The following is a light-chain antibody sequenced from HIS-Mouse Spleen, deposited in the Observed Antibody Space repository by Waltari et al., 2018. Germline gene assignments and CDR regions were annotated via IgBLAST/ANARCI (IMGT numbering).Light chain of an antibody. J-gene: IGLJ2*01. V-gene: IGLV3-10*01. CDR3: YSTDSSGNHRV. CDR2: EDS. CDR1: ALPKKY. Sequence: SYELTQPPSVSVSPGQTARITCSGDALPKKYAYWYQQKSGQAPVLVIYEDSKRPSGIPERVSGYSSGTMATLTISGAQVEDEADYYGYSTDSSGNHRVFGGGTKLTVL.